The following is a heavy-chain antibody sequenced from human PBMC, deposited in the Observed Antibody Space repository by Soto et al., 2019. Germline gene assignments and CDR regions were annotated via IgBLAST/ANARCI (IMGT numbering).Heavy chain of an antibody. J-gene: IGHJ4*02. CDR3: ARDTHSAVRSDW. CDR2: IYNDGTT. V-gene: IGHV3-66*01. CDR1: GFSVSDNF. D-gene: IGHD3-9*01. Sequence: LVDSGGGLVQAGASLRLSGAVSGFSVSDNFMTWVRQAPGKGLEWISVIYNDGTTYHADSVKGRFIASRDNSQNRLYLQMNNLRVEDSAVYFCARDTHSAVRSDWWGQGTLVTVAS.